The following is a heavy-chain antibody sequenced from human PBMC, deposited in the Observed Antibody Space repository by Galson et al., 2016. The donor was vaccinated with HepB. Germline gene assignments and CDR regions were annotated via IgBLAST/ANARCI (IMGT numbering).Heavy chain of an antibody. CDR3: TRVRELGRGFHS. Sequence: ISGDSVSNSNAGWNWIRQSPSRGLEWLGRTYYRSKWSYDYADSVRSRIAIHPDTTKNQVSLQRSSVTVEETAIYYCTRVRELGRGFHSWGQGTLVIVSS. D-gene: IGHD7-27*01. CDR1: GDSVSNSNAG. CDR2: TYYRSKWSY. V-gene: IGHV6-1*01. J-gene: IGHJ4*02.